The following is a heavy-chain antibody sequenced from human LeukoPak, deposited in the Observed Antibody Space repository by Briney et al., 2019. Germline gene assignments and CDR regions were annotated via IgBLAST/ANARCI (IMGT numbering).Heavy chain of an antibody. Sequence: SVKLSCKTSGGTFSSYAISWVRQAPGQWLELMGGIFPIFGTANYAQKVQGRVTITTDESTSTAYMELSRLRSEDTAVYYCARGDTNYDFWSGHLDPPSSYYYMDVWGKGTTVTVSS. CDR2: IFPIFGTA. D-gene: IGHD3-3*01. CDR1: GGTFSSYA. V-gene: IGHV1-69*05. J-gene: IGHJ6*03. CDR3: ARGDTNYDFWSGHLDPPSSYYYMDV.